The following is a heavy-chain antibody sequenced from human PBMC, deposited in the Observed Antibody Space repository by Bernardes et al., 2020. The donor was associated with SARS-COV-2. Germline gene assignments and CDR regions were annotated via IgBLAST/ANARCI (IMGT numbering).Heavy chain of an antibody. D-gene: IGHD3-10*01. J-gene: IGHJ5*02. CDR1: GFTFCSYS. CDR2: ISSSSSTI. CDR3: AREIMVRGKGGFDP. Sequence: SLRLSCAASGFTFCSYSMNWVRQAAGKGLEWVSYISSSSSTIYYADSVKGRFTISRDNAKNSLYLQMNSLRDEDTAVYYCAREIMVRGKGGFDPWGQGTLVTVSS. V-gene: IGHV3-48*02.